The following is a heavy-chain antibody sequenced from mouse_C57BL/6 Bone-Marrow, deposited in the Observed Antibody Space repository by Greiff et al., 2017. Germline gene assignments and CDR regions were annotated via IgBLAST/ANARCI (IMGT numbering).Heavy chain of an antibody. D-gene: IGHD2-3*01. CDR2: LSSGGSYT. V-gene: IGHV5-6*01. CDR1: GFTFSSYG. CDR3: ARGWLLRYYFDY. Sequence: VQLKESGGDLVKPGGSLKLSCAASGFTFSSYGMSWFRQPPDKRLEWVATLSSGGSYTYYPDSVTGRFTISRDNAKNTLYLQLSSLKSEDTAMYYCARGWLLRYYFDYWGQGTTLTVSS. J-gene: IGHJ2*01.